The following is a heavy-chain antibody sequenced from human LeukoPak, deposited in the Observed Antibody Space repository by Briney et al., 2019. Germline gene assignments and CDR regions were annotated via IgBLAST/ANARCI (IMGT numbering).Heavy chain of an antibody. V-gene: IGHV1-2*02. CDR3: AREGYYDSSDAFDI. Sequence: ASVKVSCKTSGYTFTSYYMHWVRQAPGQGLEWMGGVNPTSGGTNYAQKFQGRVTMTRDTSISTAYMELSRLRSDDTAVYYCAREGYYDSSDAFDIWGQGTMVTVSS. CDR2: VNPTSGGT. CDR1: GYTFTSYY. J-gene: IGHJ3*02. D-gene: IGHD3-22*01.